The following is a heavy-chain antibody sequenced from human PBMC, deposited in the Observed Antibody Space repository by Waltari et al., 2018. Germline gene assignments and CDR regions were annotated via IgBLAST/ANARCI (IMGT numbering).Heavy chain of an antibody. CDR2: IVPGDSDT. CDR1: GYSFTSYW. Sequence: EVQLVQSGAEVKKPGESLKISCKGSGYSFTSYWIGWVRQMPGKGLEWMGLIVPGDSDTRYSPSFQGQVTISADKSISTAYLQWSSLKASDTAMYYCARHDDGYNYIGAFDIWGQGTMVTVSS. CDR3: ARHDDGYNYIGAFDI. D-gene: IGHD5-12*01. V-gene: IGHV5-51*01. J-gene: IGHJ3*02.